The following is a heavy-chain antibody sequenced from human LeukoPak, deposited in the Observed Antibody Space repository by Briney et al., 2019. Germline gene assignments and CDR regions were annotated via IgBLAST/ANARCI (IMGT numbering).Heavy chain of an antibody. CDR1: GYSINDGSF. V-gene: IGHV4-38-2*02. CDR3: AREEGHQLLPPTWTHTGIFDF. D-gene: IGHD2-8*02. CDR2: LRHPDIT. J-gene: IGHJ4*02. Sequence: SETLSLTCAVSGYSINDGSFWAWRRPPPGKGLEWIATLRHPDITHYNPSLDSRVTISLDRSKNPFSLRLISVTAADTAIYSCAREEGHQLLPPTWTHTGIFDFWGQGSLVTVSS.